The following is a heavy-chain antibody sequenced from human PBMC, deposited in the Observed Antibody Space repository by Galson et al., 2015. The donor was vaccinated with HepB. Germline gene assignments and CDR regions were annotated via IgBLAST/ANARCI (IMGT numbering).Heavy chain of an antibody. CDR2: ISAYNGAT. D-gene: IGHD4-11*01. V-gene: IGHV1-18*01. CDR3: AKVVSSKAPYFDN. J-gene: IGHJ4*02. Sequence: SVKVSCKASGYIFTSYDITWVRQAPGQGLEWMGWISAYNGATNYEQKLQDRVTMITDRSTSTAYMELRSLRSDDTAVYYCAKVVSSKAPYFDNWGQGTLVTISS. CDR1: GYIFTSYD.